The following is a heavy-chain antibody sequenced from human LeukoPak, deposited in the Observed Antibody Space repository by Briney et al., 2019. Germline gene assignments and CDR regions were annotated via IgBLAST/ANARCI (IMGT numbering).Heavy chain of an antibody. CDR2: IYPGDSDT. D-gene: IGHD3-3*01. CDR3: ARLIGAFSERSAYSDY. J-gene: IGHJ4*02. V-gene: IGHV5-51*01. CDR1: GYSFSNSW. Sequence: GESLKISCKGSGYSFSNSWIGWVRQMPGKGLEWMGIIYPGDSDTRYSPSFQGQVIFSVDKSTKTAYLQWSSLKASDTAMYYCARLIGAFSERSAYSDYWGQGTLVTVSS.